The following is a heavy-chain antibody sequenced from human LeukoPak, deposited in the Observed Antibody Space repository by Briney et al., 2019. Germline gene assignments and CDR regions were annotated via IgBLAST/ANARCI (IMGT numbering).Heavy chain of an antibody. Sequence: SVKVSCKASGGTFISYAISWVRQAPGQGLEWMGGIIPIFGTANYAQKFQGRVTITADESTSTAYMELSSLRAEDTAVYYCASPGGHYYGSGSYYKFDYGGQGTLGTVSA. CDR3: ASPGGHYYGSGSYYKFDY. CDR2: IIPIFGTA. CDR1: GGTFISYA. J-gene: IGHJ4*02. D-gene: IGHD3-10*01. V-gene: IGHV1-69*13.